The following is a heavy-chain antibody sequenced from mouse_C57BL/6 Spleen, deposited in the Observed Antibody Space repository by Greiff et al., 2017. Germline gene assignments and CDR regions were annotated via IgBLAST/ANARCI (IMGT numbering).Heavy chain of an antibody. CDR2: INPNYGTT. D-gene: IGHD2-4*01. Sequence: EVQLQQSGPELVKPGASVKISCKASGYSFTDYNMNWVKQSNGKSLEWIGVINPNYGTTSYNQKFKGKATLTVDQSSSTVYLELSRLTSDDSAVYYCARRGYDYDYSFDYWGQGTTLTVSS. J-gene: IGHJ2*01. CDR1: GYSFTDYN. CDR3: ARRGYDYDYSFDY. V-gene: IGHV1-39*01.